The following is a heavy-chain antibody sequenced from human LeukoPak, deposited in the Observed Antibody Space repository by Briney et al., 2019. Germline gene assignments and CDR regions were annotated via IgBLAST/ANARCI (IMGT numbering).Heavy chain of an antibody. D-gene: IGHD3-22*01. J-gene: IGHJ3*02. CDR3: AYDSSGYSAFDI. CDR1: GFTFSDYY. V-gene: IGHV3-11*01. Sequence: GGSLRLSCAASGFTFSDYYMSWIRQAPGKGLEWVSYISSSGSTIYYADSVKGRFTISRDNSKNTLYLQMNSLRAEDTAVYYCAYDSSGYSAFDIWGQGTMVTVSS. CDR2: ISSSGSTI.